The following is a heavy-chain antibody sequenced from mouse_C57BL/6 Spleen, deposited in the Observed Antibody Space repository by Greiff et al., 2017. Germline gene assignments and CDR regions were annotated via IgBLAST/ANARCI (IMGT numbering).Heavy chain of an antibody. CDR2: ISGGGGNT. Sequence: EVHLVESGGGLVKPGGSLKLSCAASGFTFSSYTMSWVRQTPEKRLEWVATISGGGGNTYYTDSVKGRFTISRDNAKNTLYLQMSSLRSEDTAVYYCEREGVRYYAMDYWGQGTSVTVSS. CDR3: EREGVRYYAMDY. D-gene: IGHD5-1*01. V-gene: IGHV5-9*04. J-gene: IGHJ4*01. CDR1: GFTFSSYT.